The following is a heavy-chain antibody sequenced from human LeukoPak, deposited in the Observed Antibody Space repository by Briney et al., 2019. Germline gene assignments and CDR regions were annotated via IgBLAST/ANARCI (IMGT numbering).Heavy chain of an antibody. D-gene: IGHD5-24*01. CDR3: ARGPGYGYNIKRLDY. CDR2: INHSGST. CDR1: GGSFSGYY. Sequence: PSETLSLTCAVYGGSFSGYYWSWIRQPPGKGLGWIGEINHSGSTNYNPSLKSRVTISVDTSKNQFSLKLSSVTAADTAVYYCARGPGYGYNIKRLDYWGQGTLVTVSS. V-gene: IGHV4-34*01. J-gene: IGHJ4*02.